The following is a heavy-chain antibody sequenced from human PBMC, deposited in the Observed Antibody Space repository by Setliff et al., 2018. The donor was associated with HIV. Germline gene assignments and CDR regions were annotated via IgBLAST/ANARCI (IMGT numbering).Heavy chain of an antibody. CDR2: ISWDGGNT. J-gene: IGHJ4*02. D-gene: IGHD6-6*01. CDR1: GFTFDDYT. Sequence: GGSLRLFCAASGFTFDDYTMHWVRQAPGKGLEWVSIISWDGGNTYYADSVKGRFTISRDNSKNSLYLQMNSLRTEDTALYYCVKNIGGYSSSSVFDYWGQGTLVTVSS. V-gene: IGHV3-43*01. CDR3: VKNIGGYSSSSVFDY.